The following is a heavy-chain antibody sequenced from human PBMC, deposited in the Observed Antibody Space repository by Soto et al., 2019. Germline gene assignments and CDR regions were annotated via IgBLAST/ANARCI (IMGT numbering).Heavy chain of an antibody. Sequence: SETLSLTCAVSGYSISSGYYWGWIRQPPGKGLEWIGSIYHSGSTYYNPSLKSRVTISVDTSKNQFSLKLSSVTAADTAVYYCARSPTIAAAGKTAPGWFDPWGQGTLVTSPQ. CDR2: IYHSGST. V-gene: IGHV4-38-2*01. D-gene: IGHD6-13*01. CDR1: GYSISSGYY. J-gene: IGHJ5*02. CDR3: ARSPTIAAAGKTAPGWFDP.